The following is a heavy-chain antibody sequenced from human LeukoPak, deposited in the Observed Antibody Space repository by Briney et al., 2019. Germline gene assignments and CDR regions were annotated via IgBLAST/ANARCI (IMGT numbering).Heavy chain of an antibody. CDR3: ARTGYSSSWPRFDY. V-gene: IGHV3-48*03. D-gene: IGHD6-13*01. CDR2: ISISGSTI. J-gene: IGHJ4*02. CDR1: GFTFSVYE. Sequence: PGRSLRLSCAASGFTFSVYEMNWVRQAPGKGLEWLSYISISGSTIYYADSVKGRFTISRDNAKNSLYLQMNSLRAEDTAVYYCARTGYSSSWPRFDYWGQGTLVTVSS.